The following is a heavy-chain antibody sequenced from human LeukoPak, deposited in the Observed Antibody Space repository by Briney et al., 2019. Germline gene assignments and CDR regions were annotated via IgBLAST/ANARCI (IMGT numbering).Heavy chain of an antibody. CDR2: IDPSDSYT. CDR3: ARRGMGYSGYDGYWYFDL. Sequence: GESLRISCKGSGYTFTNYWIGWVRQMPGKGLGWMGRIDPSDSYTNYSPSFRGHVTISADKSISTAYLQWSTLQASDTAIYYCARRGMGYSGYDGYWYFDLWGRGTLVTVSS. J-gene: IGHJ2*01. V-gene: IGHV5-10-1*01. D-gene: IGHD5-12*01. CDR1: GYTFTNYW.